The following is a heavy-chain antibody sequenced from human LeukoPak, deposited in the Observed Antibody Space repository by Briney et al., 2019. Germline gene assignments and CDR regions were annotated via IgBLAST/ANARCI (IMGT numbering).Heavy chain of an antibody. CDR1: GGSFSGYY. V-gene: IGHV4-34*01. Sequence: PSETLSLTCAVHGGSFSGYYWSWIRQPPGKGLEWIGEINHGGSTNYNPSLKSRVTISVDTSKNQFSLKLSSVTAADTAVYYCARGRAYCGGDCYGYYYYYMDVWGKGTTVTVSS. CDR2: INHGGST. D-gene: IGHD2-21*02. CDR3: ARGRAYCGGDCYGYYYYYMDV. J-gene: IGHJ6*03.